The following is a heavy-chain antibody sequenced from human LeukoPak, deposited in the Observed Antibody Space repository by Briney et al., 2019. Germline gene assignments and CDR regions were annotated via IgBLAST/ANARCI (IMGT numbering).Heavy chain of an antibody. D-gene: IGHD3-9*01. CDR2: SGDGGDT. J-gene: IGHJ4*02. CDR3: GKSGIRDWDYFEY. CDR1: GFTFSSYA. Sequence: PGGSLRLSCAASGFTFSSYAMNWVRQAPGKGLEWVSTSGDGGDTHYADSVRGRFTISRANSKNTLFMQMNSLRAEDTAVYYCGKSGIRDWDYFEYWGQGTLVTASS. V-gene: IGHV3-23*01.